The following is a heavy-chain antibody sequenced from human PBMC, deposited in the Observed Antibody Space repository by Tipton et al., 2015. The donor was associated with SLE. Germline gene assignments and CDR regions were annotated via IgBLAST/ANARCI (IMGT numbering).Heavy chain of an antibody. V-gene: IGHV1-18*01. J-gene: IGHJ4*02. D-gene: IGHD3-10*01. Sequence: QVQLVQSGGEVKKPGASVKVSCKASGYSFANNGISWVRQAPGQGLEWMGWITAYNGNTKYAQKFQGRVTMTTDTSTSTAYMELRSLRSDDTARYYCARHESYTWLVDYWGQGTLVTVSS. CDR2: ITAYNGNT. CDR1: GYSFANNG. CDR3: ARHESYTWLVDY.